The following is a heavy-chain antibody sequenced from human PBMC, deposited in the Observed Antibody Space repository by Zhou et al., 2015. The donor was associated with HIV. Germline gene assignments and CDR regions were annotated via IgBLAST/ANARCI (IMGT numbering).Heavy chain of an antibody. D-gene: IGHD4-23*01. CDR1: GGTFSSYT. CDR2: IIPILGIA. CDR3: AYDYGGSEGLFDY. V-gene: IGHV1-69*02. Sequence: QVQLVQSGAEVKKPGSSVKVSCKASGGTFSSYTISWVRQAPGQGLEWMGRIIPILGIANYAQKFQGRVTITADKSTSTAYMELSSLRSEDTAVYYCAYDYGGSEGLFDYWGQGTLVTVSS. J-gene: IGHJ4*02.